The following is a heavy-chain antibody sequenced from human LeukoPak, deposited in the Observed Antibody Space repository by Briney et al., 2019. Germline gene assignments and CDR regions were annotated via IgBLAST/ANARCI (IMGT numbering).Heavy chain of an antibody. Sequence: GASVKVPCKASGYTFTSYYMHWVPQAPGQGLEWMGIINPSGGSTSYAQKFQGRVTMTRDTSTSTVYMELSSLRSEDTAVYYCASGSGSYSDPYYYYYMDVWGKGTTVTVSS. CDR3: ASGSGSYSDPYYYYYMDV. V-gene: IGHV1-46*03. D-gene: IGHD3-10*01. CDR2: INPSGGST. CDR1: GYTFTSYY. J-gene: IGHJ6*03.